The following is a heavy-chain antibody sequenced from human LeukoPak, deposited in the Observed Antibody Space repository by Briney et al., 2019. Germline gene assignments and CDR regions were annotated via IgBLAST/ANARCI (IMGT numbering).Heavy chain of an antibody. CDR1: GYTFASYG. J-gene: IGHJ4*01. CDR3: ARDTALTTIAGGPDY. Sequence: GASVKVSCKASGYTFASYGITWMRQAPGQGLEWIGRISAYNHDTHYAQNLQDRVTMTTDTSTSTAYMELRSLTSDDTALYYCARDTALTTIAGGPDYWGHGTLVTVSS. V-gene: IGHV1-18*01. CDR2: ISAYNHDT. D-gene: IGHD2-8*02.